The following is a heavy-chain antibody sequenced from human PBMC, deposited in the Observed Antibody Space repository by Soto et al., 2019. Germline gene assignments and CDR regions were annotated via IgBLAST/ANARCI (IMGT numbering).Heavy chain of an antibody. CDR3: AKWFGGCRD. Sequence: SETLSLTCTVSGVSVTTYYWSWIRQPPGKGLEWIGYIYYTGNTNYNPSLKSRVTMSLDTSRNQISLKLSSVTAADTAVYYCAKWFGGCRDWGQGTLVTVSS. D-gene: IGHD3-10*01. CDR1: GVSVTTYY. J-gene: IGHJ4*02. V-gene: IGHV4-59*02. CDR2: IYYTGNT.